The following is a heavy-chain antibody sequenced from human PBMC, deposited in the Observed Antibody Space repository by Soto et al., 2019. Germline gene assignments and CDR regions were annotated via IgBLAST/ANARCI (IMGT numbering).Heavy chain of an antibody. CDR1: GFPLSTYG. V-gene: IGHV3-23*01. Sequence: GGSLRLSCAASGFPLSTYGMTWVRQAPGKGLEWVSAITGTGGNTYYVDSVKGRFTSSRDNSKNMLYLQVNSLRVEDTAVYYCARIRGYWYGLDVWGQGTTVTVSS. CDR3: ARIRGYWYGLDV. J-gene: IGHJ6*02. CDR2: ITGTGGNT.